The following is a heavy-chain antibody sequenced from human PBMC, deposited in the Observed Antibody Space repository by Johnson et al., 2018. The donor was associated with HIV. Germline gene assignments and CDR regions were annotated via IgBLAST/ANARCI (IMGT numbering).Heavy chain of an antibody. Sequence: QVQLVESGGGLVQPGRSLRLSCAASGFTFSDYYMSWIRQAPGKGLEWVSYISSSGSTIYYADSVKGRFTISRDNAKNSMYLQMNSLRVEDTALYYCVRDTGYCSGGRCDDAFDVWGQGTVVTVSS. D-gene: IGHD2-15*01. CDR2: ISSSGSTI. CDR3: VRDTGYCSGGRCDDAFDV. V-gene: IGHV3-11*01. J-gene: IGHJ3*01. CDR1: GFTFSDYY.